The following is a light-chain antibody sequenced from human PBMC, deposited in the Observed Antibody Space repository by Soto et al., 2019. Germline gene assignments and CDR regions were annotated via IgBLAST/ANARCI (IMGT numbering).Light chain of an antibody. CDR1: QGLSSY. CDR3: QQSSNWPPEIT. CDR2: XAY. Sequence: VLTQCADSLSLPPGERATLSCRARQGLSSYLDWDKRKPGQAARLLIXXAYXRATGIPARFSGSGSGTDFTLPISSLEPEDLSVEYCQQSSNWPPEITFGQGTRLEI. V-gene: IGKV3-11*01. J-gene: IGKJ5*01.